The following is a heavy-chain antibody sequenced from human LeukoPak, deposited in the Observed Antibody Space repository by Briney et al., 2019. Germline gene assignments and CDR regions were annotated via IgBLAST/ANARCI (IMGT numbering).Heavy chain of an antibody. J-gene: IGHJ4*02. D-gene: IGHD2-15*01. CDR1: GFTFSSYA. V-gene: IGHV3-30-3*01. Sequence: PGGSLRLSCAASGFTFSSYAMHWFRHPPGKRLEWVAVITYDGSNKYYTHSVKGRFTISRDNSKNTLYLQMNSLRAEDTAVYYCAKEGYCSGGSCYSYFDYWGQGTLVTVS. CDR2: ITYDGSNK. CDR3: AKEGYCSGGSCYSYFDY.